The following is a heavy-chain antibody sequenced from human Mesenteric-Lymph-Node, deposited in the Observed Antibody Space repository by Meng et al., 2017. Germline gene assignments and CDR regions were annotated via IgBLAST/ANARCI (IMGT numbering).Heavy chain of an antibody. Sequence: SETLSLTCTVSGGSISSYYWSWIRQHPGKGLEWIGYIYYSGSTYYNPSLKSRVTISVDTSKNQFSLKLSSVTAADTAVYYCASRSGSYYWGFDPWGQGTLVTVSS. CDR2: IYYSGST. CDR3: ASRSGSYYWGFDP. J-gene: IGHJ5*02. D-gene: IGHD1-26*01. V-gene: IGHV4-59*06. CDR1: GGSISSYY.